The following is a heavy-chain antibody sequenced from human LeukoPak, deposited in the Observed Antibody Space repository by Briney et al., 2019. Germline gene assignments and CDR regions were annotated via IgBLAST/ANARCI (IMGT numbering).Heavy chain of an antibody. V-gene: IGHV1-69*13. J-gene: IGHJ4*02. CDR3: ARDGGAGVGPAAANDY. CDR1: GATFTTYT. CDR2: LIPIFGTA. Sequence: ASVKLSCKASGATFTTYTINWVRQAPGQPLEWRGGLIPIFGTANYAQKYQRRVTITADESTSTVYLEPTSLRAEDTAVYYCARDGGAGVGPAAANDYWGRGTLATVSS. D-gene: IGHD2-2*01.